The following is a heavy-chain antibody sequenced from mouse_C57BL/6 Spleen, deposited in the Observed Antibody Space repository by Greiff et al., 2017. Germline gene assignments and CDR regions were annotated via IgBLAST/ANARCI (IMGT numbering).Heavy chain of an antibody. D-gene: IGHD2-3*01. Sequence: QVQLQQPGAELVKPGASVKLSCKASGYTFTSYWMQWVKQRPGQGLEWIGEIDPSDSYTNYNQKFKGKATFTVDTSSSTSYMQISSLTSEDSAVYYCSRWHDGYYGYAMDYWGQGTSVTVSS. CDR1: GYTFTSYW. CDR2: IDPSDSYT. J-gene: IGHJ4*01. V-gene: IGHV1-50*01. CDR3: SRWHDGYYGYAMDY.